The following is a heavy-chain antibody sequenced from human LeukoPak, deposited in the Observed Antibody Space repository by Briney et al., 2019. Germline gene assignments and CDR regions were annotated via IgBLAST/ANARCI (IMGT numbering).Heavy chain of an antibody. D-gene: IGHD3-3*01. Sequence: ASVKVSCKASGYTFTDYYMHWVRQAPGQGLEWMGRINPNSGGTSSARKFQGRVTVTRDTSISTVYMELSRLRSEDTAVYYCARDLRVNYDFWSGYGYYMDVWGKGTTVTVSS. V-gene: IGHV1-2*06. J-gene: IGHJ6*03. CDR3: ARDLRVNYDFWSGYGYYMDV. CDR2: INPNSGGT. CDR1: GYTFTDYY.